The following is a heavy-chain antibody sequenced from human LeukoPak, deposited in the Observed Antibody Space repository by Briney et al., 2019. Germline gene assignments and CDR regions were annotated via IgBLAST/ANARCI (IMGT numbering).Heavy chain of an antibody. J-gene: IGHJ4*02. CDR2: IRYDGTNK. D-gene: IGHD5-18*01. Sequence: PGGSLRLSCAASGFTFSYYAIHWVRQAPGKGLEWAAFIRYDGTNKNYADSVKGRFTISRDNSKNTLYLQMNSLRAEDTAVYYCAKARTRGYSYGSFDYWGQGTLVTVSS. V-gene: IGHV3-30*02. CDR1: GFTFSYYA. CDR3: AKARTRGYSYGSFDY.